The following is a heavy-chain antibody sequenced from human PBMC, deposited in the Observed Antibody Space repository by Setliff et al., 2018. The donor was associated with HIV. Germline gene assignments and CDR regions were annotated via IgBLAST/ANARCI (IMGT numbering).Heavy chain of an antibody. D-gene: IGHD3-3*01. CDR1: GGSFSNYY. Sequence: PSETLSLTCAVYGGSFSNYYWSWIRQPPGKGLEWIGEINHSGTTYYNPSLKSRVTISVDTSKNQFSLKLSSATAADTAVYYCARRLQFLEFLHGVGGLDVWGQGTTVTVSS. CDR3: ARRLQFLEFLHGVGGLDV. V-gene: IGHV4-34*01. J-gene: IGHJ6*02. CDR2: INHSGTT.